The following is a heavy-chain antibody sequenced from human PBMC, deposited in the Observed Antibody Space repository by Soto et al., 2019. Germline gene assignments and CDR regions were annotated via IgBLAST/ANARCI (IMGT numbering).Heavy chain of an antibody. Sequence: PGESLKISCKGSGYSFTSYWIGWVRQMPGKGLEWMGIIYPGDSDTRYSPSFQGQVTISADKSISTAYLQWSSLKASDTAMYYCARYLVRYEYSSSLVTAHREYYYYGMDVWGQGTTVTVSS. D-gene: IGHD6-6*01. CDR3: ARYLVRYEYSSSLVTAHREYYYYGMDV. CDR2: IYPGDSDT. J-gene: IGHJ6*02. CDR1: GYSFTSYW. V-gene: IGHV5-51*01.